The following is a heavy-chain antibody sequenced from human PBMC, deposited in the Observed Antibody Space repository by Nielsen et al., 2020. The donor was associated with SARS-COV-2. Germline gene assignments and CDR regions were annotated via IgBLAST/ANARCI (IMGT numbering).Heavy chain of an antibody. CDR3: ARLYSGYDSVFYYYYGMDV. Sequence: SETLSLTCTVSGGSIRSYYWSWIRQPPGKGLEWIGYIYYSGSTNYNPSLKSRVTISVDTSKNQFSLKLSSVTAADTAVYYCARLYSGYDSVFYYYYGMDVWGQGTTVTVSS. D-gene: IGHD5-12*01. J-gene: IGHJ6*02. CDR2: IYYSGST. V-gene: IGHV4-59*01. CDR1: GGSIRSYY.